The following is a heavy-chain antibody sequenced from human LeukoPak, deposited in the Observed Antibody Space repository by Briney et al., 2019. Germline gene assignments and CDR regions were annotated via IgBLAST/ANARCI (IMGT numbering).Heavy chain of an antibody. V-gene: IGHV1-3*01. CDR3: ARDHIVATAPFYGLDV. J-gene: IGHJ6*02. CDR1: GYTFTSYY. Sequence: GASVKVSCKASGYTFTSYYMHWVRQAPGRGLEWMGWINAGNGNTKYSRNFQGGVTITRDTSASTAYMELSSLRSEDTAVYSCARDHIVATAPFYGLDVWGQGTTVTVSS. CDR2: INAGNGNT. D-gene: IGHD5-12*01.